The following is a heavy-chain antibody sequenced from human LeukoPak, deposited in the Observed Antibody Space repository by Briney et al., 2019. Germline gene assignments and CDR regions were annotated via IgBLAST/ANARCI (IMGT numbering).Heavy chain of an antibody. CDR3: AKSVAVAGEFDY. CDR1: GFTFSSNA. J-gene: IGHJ4*02. Sequence: GGSLRLSCSTSGFTFSSNAMHWVRQAPGKGLDWVAVISYDGGNAYYADSVKGRFTISRDNSKNTLYLQMNSLRAEDTAVYYCAKSVAVAGEFDYWGQGTLVTVSS. D-gene: IGHD6-19*01. CDR2: ISYDGGNA. V-gene: IGHV3-30-3*02.